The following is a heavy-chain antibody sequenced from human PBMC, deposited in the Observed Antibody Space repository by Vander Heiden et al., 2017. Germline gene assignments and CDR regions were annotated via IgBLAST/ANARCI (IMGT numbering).Heavy chain of an antibody. J-gene: IGHJ4*02. Sequence: EVQLLASGGGLVQPGGSLTLSCAAPGFTFSRYAMSWRRHPPGKGLEWVSAISGSGGSTYYADSVKGRFTISRDNSKNTLYLQMNSLRAEDTAVYYCAKGCSGGSCYYVYWGQGTLVTVSS. CDR1: GFTFSRYA. CDR2: ISGSGGST. D-gene: IGHD2-15*01. V-gene: IGHV3-23*01. CDR3: AKGCSGGSCYYVY.